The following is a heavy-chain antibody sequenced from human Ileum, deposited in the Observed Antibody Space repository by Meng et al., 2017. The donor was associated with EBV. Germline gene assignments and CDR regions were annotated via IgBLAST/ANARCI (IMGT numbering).Heavy chain of an antibody. CDR3: ARIPYGDIYSAYFDY. V-gene: IGHV4-4*02. Sequence: HVSGQGRVKPSGPVSLTCSVSGGSVNGHPWGSWVRQPPGEGLEWIGQIYHSGATNYNPSLKSRVTISVDTSENQFSLELNSVTAADTAVYYCARIPYGDIYSAYFDYWSPGTLVTVSS. CDR2: IYHSGAT. J-gene: IGHJ4*02. D-gene: IGHD2-21*02. CDR1: GGSVNGHPW.